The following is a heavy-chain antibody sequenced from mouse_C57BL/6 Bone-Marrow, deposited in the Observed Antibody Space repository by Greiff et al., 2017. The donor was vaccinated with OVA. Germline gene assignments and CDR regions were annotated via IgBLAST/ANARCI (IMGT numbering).Heavy chain of an antibody. Sequence: QVQLKESGAELARPGASVKLSCKASGYTFTSYGISWVKQRTGQGLEWIGEIYPRSGNTYYNEKFKGKATLTADKSSSTAYMELRSLTSEDSAVYFCAGYGVWLLDYWGQGTTLTVSS. V-gene: IGHV1-81*01. J-gene: IGHJ2*01. CDR3: AGYGVWLLDY. CDR1: GYTFTSYG. D-gene: IGHD2-3*01. CDR2: IYPRSGNT.